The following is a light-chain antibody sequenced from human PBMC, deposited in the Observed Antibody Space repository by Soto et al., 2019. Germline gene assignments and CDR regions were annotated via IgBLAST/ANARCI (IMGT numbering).Light chain of an antibody. CDR2: LAY. CDR1: QTVLKSSNTRNY. CDR3: QQYLDTRLT. Sequence: DIVMTQSPDSLALSVGERATINCKSSQTVLKSSNTRNYLAWYQQKPGQPPKLLMYLAYTRESGVPDRLSGRGSGTDFTLTISDLRAEDVAVYYCQQYLDTRLTFGGGTKVEIK. J-gene: IGKJ4*01. V-gene: IGKV4-1*01.